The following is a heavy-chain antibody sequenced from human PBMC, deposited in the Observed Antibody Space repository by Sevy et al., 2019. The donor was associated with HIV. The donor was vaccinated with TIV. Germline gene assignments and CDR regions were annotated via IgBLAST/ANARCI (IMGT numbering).Heavy chain of an antibody. J-gene: IGHJ6*02. D-gene: IGHD1-1*01. CDR2: ISTSGSNR. Sequence: GGSLRLSCAASGFILSSFEMNWVRQAPGKGLEWVSSISTSGSNRYYADSVKGRVTISRDNAKKSLYLQMNSLRAEDTAIYFCAKRGGQYDLGMDVWGQGTTVTVSS. V-gene: IGHV3-48*03. CDR3: AKRGGQYDLGMDV. CDR1: GFILSSFE.